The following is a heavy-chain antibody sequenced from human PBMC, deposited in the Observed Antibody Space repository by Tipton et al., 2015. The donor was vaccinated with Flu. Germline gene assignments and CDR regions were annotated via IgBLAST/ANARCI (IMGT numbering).Heavy chain of an antibody. CDR1: GGSISSYY. V-gene: IGHV4-59*01. CDR3: ARVSSSSSWSQDWYCDL. CDR2: IYYSGST. J-gene: IGHJ2*01. Sequence: LRLSCTVSGGSISSYYWSWIRQPPGKGLEWIGYIYYSGSTNYNPSLKSRVTISVDTSKNQFSLKLSSVTAADTAVYYCARVSSSSSWSQDWYCDLWGRGTLVTVSS. D-gene: IGHD6-13*01.